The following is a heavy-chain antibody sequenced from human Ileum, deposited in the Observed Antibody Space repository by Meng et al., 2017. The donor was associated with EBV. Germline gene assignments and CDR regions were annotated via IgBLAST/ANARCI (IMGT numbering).Heavy chain of an antibody. CDR3: ARGANGFDY. Sequence: VQLRQGVGGLLQPWETLSITSCVTRGCLSCDYRSCLRQPAGKGLGLIVKIIHGGSHSYNTTIKRHITISIASSKNQCLMMLSAVTAAATDVFYCARGANGFDYWGQGTLVTVSS. D-gene: IGHD1-26*01. J-gene: IGHJ4*02. CDR2: IIHGGSH. CDR1: RGCLSCDY. V-gene: IGHV4-34*12.